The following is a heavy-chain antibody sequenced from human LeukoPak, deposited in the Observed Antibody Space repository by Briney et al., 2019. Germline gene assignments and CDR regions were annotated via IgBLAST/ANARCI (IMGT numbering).Heavy chain of an antibody. V-gene: IGHV3-23*01. Sequence: GGTLRLSCAASGFTFSSYGMSWVRQAPGKGLEWVSAISGSGGSTYYADSVKGRFTISRDNSKNTLYLQMNSLRAEDTAVYYCAKGGYYYGSGSYYLFDYWGQGTLVTVSS. CDR2: ISGSGGST. D-gene: IGHD3-10*01. CDR3: AKGGYYYGSGSYYLFDY. CDR1: GFTFSSYG. J-gene: IGHJ4*02.